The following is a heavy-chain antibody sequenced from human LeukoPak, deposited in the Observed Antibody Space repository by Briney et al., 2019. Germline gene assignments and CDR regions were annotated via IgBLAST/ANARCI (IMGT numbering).Heavy chain of an antibody. CDR1: GNSISSGDNY. J-gene: IGHJ4*02. CDR2: IYTSGST. CDR3: ARGVGATHDY. Sequence: SQTLSLTCTVSGNSISSGDNYWSWIRQPAGKGLEWIGRIYTSGSTNYNPSLKSRVTISGDTSKNQFSLRLSSVTAADTAVYYCARGVGATHDYWGQGTLVTVSS. D-gene: IGHD1-26*01. V-gene: IGHV4-61*02.